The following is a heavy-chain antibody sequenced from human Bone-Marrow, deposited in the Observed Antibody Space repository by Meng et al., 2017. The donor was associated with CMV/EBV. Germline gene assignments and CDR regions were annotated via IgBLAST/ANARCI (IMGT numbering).Heavy chain of an antibody. Sequence: KTSGGTFGTFGINWVRQAPGQGLEWMGGVTPLFSTSNYAQKFQDRLTITTDESTATAYMELRGLRSEDTAIYFCARSGVGSYRFFVYWGQGTLVTVSS. D-gene: IGHD3-16*02. CDR3: ARSGVGSYRFFVY. V-gene: IGHV1-69*05. CDR1: GGTFGTFG. J-gene: IGHJ4*02. CDR2: VTPLFSTS.